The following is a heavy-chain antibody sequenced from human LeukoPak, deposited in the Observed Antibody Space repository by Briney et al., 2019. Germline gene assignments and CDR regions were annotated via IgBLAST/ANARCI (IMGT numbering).Heavy chain of an antibody. Sequence: SVKVSCKASGGTFSSYAISWVRQAPGQGLEWMGGIIPIFGTANYAQKFQGRVTMTRDTSTSTVYMELSSLRSEDTAVYYCARGNPTNYGDYLYYFDYWGQGTLVTVSS. CDR1: GGTFSSYA. J-gene: IGHJ4*02. V-gene: IGHV1-69*05. CDR2: IIPIFGTA. D-gene: IGHD4-17*01. CDR3: ARGNPTNYGDYLYYFDY.